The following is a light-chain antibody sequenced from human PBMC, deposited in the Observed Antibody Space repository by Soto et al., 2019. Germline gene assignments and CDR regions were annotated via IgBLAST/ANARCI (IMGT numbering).Light chain of an antibody. Sequence: DIVMTQSPDSLAVSLGERATMNCKCSRSVLYKSNNKNHLAWYQQKPGQPPPLIIYWASTRESGVPERFSGSGSGTDFALTISSLEAEDVAFYWCQQYFDVPFTFGGGTKVDIK. CDR2: WAS. CDR1: RSVLYKSNNKNH. J-gene: IGKJ4*01. V-gene: IGKV4-1*01. CDR3: QQYFDVPFT.